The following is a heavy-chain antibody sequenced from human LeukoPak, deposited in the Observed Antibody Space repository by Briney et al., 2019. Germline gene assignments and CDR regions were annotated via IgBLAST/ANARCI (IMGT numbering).Heavy chain of an antibody. J-gene: IGHJ1*01. V-gene: IGHV3-30*03. CDR2: ISYDGSNK. CDR3: ARAPIVGAYFQH. CDR1: GFTFSSYG. D-gene: IGHD1-26*01. Sequence: PGGSLRLSCAASGFTFSSYGMHWVRQAPGKGLEWVAVISYDGSNKYYADSVKGRFTISRDNSKNTLYLQMNSLRAEDTAVYYCARAPIVGAYFQHWGQGTLVTVSS.